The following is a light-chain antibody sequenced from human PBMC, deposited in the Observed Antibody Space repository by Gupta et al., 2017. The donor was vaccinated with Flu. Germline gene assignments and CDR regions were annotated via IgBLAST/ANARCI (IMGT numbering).Light chain of an antibody. V-gene: IGLV1-51*02. J-gene: IGLJ3*02. CDR2: ENN. Sequence: QSVLTQPPSVSAAPGQKVTISCPGGTSNIGANYVSWYQQLPGTAPRLLIYENNKRPSGIPDRFSGSKSGTSATLGITELQTGDEADYYCGTWDNSLNFARVFGGGTTLTVL. CDR3: GTWDNSLNFARV. CDR1: TSNIGANY.